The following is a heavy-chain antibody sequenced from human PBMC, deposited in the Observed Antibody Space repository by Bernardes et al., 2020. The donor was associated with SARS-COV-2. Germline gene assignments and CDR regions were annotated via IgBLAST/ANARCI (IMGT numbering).Heavy chain of an antibody. CDR1: GGSINNYY. Sequence: SETLSLTCTVSGGSINNYYWSWIRQPPGKGLEWIGDIYYSGSTNYNPSLKSRVTISVDTSKNQFSLKLSSVTAADAALYYCARRDYGDYVYWGQGIRVTVSS. V-gene: IGHV4-59*08. D-gene: IGHD4-17*01. CDR3: ARRDYGDYVY. J-gene: IGHJ4*02. CDR2: IYYSGST.